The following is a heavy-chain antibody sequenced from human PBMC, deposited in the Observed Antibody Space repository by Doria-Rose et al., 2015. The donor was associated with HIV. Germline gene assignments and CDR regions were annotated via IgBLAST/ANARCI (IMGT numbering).Heavy chain of an antibody. V-gene: IGHV2-26*01. CDR1: GVSLSSPGMG. CDR2: IYSDDER. CDR3: ARIKSSRWYHKYYFDF. D-gene: IGHD6-13*01. J-gene: IGHJ4*02. Sequence: QWGPVLVKPTETLTLTCTVSGVSLSSPGMGVSWIRQPPGKALGWLANIYSDDERSYKTSLKSRLTISRVTSKSQVVLTMTDMDPVDTATYYCARIKSSRWYHKYYFDFWGQGTLVIVSA.